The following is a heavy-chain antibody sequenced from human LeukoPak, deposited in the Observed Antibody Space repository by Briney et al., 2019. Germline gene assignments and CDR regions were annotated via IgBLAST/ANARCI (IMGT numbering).Heavy chain of an antibody. J-gene: IGHJ4*02. CDR3: ARVRPWYSSSWYYFDY. Sequence: PSETLSLTCTVSGGSISSDYRSWIRQPPGKGLEWIGYIYYSGSTNYNPSLKSRVTISVDTSKNQFSLKLSSVTAADTAVYYCARVRPWYSSSWYYFDYWGQGTLVTVSS. V-gene: IGHV4-59*01. D-gene: IGHD6-13*01. CDR2: IYYSGST. CDR1: GGSISSDY.